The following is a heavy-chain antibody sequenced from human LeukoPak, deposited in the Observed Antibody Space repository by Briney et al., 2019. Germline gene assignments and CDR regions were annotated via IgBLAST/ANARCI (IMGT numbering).Heavy chain of an antibody. J-gene: IGHJ4*02. Sequence: GGSLRLSCAASGFTFSTFWMSWVRQAPGKGLEWVANIKQDGNQKYYVDSVEGRFTISRDNAKNSLYLQMNSLRAEDTAVYFCAGGSGWVFDYWGQGTLVTVSS. D-gene: IGHD6-19*01. V-gene: IGHV3-7*01. CDR2: IKQDGNQK. CDR1: GFTFSTFW. CDR3: AGGSGWVFDY.